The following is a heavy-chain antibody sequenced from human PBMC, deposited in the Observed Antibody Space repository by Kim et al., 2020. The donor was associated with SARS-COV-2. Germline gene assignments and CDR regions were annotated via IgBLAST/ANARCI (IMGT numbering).Heavy chain of an antibody. V-gene: IGHV4-39*07. CDR2: IYYSGST. CDR3: ARDHPPSFTKTYGSGSYDNLATYGMDV. J-gene: IGHJ6*02. D-gene: IGHD3-10*01. CDR1: GGSISSSSYY. Sequence: SETLSLTCTVSGGSISSSSYYWGWIRQPPGKGLEWIGSIYYSGSTYYNPSLKSRVTISVDTSKNQFSLKLSSVTAADTAVYYCARDHPPSFTKTYGSGSYDNLATYGMDVWGQGTTVTVSS.